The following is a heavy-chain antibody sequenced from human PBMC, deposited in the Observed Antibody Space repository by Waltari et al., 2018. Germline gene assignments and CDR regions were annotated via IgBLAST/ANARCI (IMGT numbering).Heavy chain of an antibody. Sequence: QVQLVQSGAEVKKPGSSVKVSCKASGGTFSSYTISWVRQAPGQGLEWMGRIIPILGIANYAQKFQGRVTITADKSTSTAYMELSSLRSEDTAVYYCARDRVIAAADDAFDIWGQGTMVTVSS. J-gene: IGHJ3*02. CDR1: GGTFSSYT. CDR3: ARDRVIAAADDAFDI. CDR2: IIPILGIA. D-gene: IGHD6-13*01. V-gene: IGHV1-69*08.